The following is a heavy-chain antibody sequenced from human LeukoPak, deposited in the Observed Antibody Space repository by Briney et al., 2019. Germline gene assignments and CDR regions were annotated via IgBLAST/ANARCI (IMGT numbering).Heavy chain of an antibody. J-gene: IGHJ4*02. Sequence: GGSLRLSCAVSGITLSNYGMSWVRQAPGKGLEWVSSISSSSSYIYYADSVKGRFTISRDNAKNSLYLQMNSLRAEDTAVYYCASFRYSGYDIDYWGQGTLVTVSS. D-gene: IGHD5-12*01. CDR1: GITLSNYG. V-gene: IGHV3-21*01. CDR2: ISSSSSYI. CDR3: ASFRYSGYDIDY.